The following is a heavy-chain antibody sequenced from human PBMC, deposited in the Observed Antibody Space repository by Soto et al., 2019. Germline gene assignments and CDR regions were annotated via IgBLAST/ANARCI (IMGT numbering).Heavy chain of an antibody. CDR3: ARDQLRDYMDV. CDR1: GDSVSNYY. CDR2: IPYSGST. J-gene: IGHJ6*03. Sequence: QVQLQESGPGLVKPSETLSLTCTVSGDSVSNYYWNWIRRPPGKGLEWLGYIPYSGSTNYNPSLKSRVTISVDKSKTQFSLKWTSVTAADTAVYYCARDQLRDYMDVWGKGTTVTVSS. V-gene: IGHV4-59*02. D-gene: IGHD4-17*01.